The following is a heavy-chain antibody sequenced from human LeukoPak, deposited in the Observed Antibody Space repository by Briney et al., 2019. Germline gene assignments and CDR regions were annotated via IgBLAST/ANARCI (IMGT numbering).Heavy chain of an antibody. CDR3: AKGPLSSSNYYMDV. Sequence: GGSLRLSCAASGFTFSDYAVPWVRQAPGKGLEWVSSITGDTTYTYYADSMKGRFTISRDNSKNTLYLQMSSLRAEDTAVYYCAKGPLSSSNYYMDVWGKGTTVTVSS. CDR2: ITGDTTYT. CDR1: GFTFSDYA. D-gene: IGHD3-10*01. V-gene: IGHV3-23*01. J-gene: IGHJ6*03.